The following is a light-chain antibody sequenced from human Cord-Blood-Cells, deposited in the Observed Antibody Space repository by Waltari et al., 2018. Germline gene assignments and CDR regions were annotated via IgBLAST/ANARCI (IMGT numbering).Light chain of an antibody. CDR3: SSYTSSSTLV. J-gene: IGLJ2*01. CDR2: DVS. Sequence: QPALTQPASVSGSPGHSITISCTGTSSDAGGYNYVSWYTQHPGKAPKLMIYDVSNRPSGVSNRFSGSKSGNTASLTISGLQAEDEADYYCSSYTSSSTLVFGGGTKLTVL. CDR1: SSDAGGYNY. V-gene: IGLV2-14*01.